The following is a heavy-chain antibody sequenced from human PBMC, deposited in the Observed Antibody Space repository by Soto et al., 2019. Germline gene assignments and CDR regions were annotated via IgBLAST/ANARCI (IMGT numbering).Heavy chain of an antibody. V-gene: IGHV4-59*08. D-gene: IGHD2-2*01. CDR1: GGSISSYY. Sequence: SETLSLTCTVSGGSISSYYWSWIRQPPGKGLEWIGYIYYSGSTNYNPSLKSRVTISVDTSKNQFSLKLSSLTAADTAVYYCARLYFSSTSCRDYYMDFWGRRTTDIVS. J-gene: IGHJ6*03. CDR3: ARLYFSSTSCRDYYMDF. CDR2: IYYSGST.